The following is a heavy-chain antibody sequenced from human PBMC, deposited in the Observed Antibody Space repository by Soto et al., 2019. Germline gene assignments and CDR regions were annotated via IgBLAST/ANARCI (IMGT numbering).Heavy chain of an antibody. CDR1: GGTFSSYA. D-gene: IGHD6-6*01. CDR3: ARVPSISSRLKRHWFAP. V-gene: IGHV1-69*13. Sequence: SVKVSCKASGGTFSSYAISWVRQAPGQGLEWMGGIIPIFGTANYAQKFQGRVTITADESTSTAYMELSSLRSEDTAVYYCARVPSISSRLKRHWFAPWGQRSLVSVSA. J-gene: IGHJ5*02. CDR2: IIPIFGTA.